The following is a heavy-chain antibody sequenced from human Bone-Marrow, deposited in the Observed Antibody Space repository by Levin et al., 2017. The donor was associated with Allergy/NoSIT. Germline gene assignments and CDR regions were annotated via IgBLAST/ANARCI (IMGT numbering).Heavy chain of an antibody. Sequence: GGSLRLSCAASGFTFDDYSMHWVRQAPGKGLEWVSGISWNSSSIGYADSVKGRFTISRDNAKNSLCLQMNRLRAEDTALYCCAKDIRAVRGYRPQAIDSWGQGPVVTVSS. V-gene: IGHV3-9*01. J-gene: IGHJ4*02. CDR2: ISWNSSSI. CDR1: GFTFDDYS. CDR3: AKDIRAVRGYRPQAIDS. D-gene: IGHD3-22*01.